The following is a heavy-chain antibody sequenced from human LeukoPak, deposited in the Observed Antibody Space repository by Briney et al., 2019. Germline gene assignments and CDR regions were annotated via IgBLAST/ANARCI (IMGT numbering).Heavy chain of an antibody. D-gene: IGHD3/OR15-3a*01. CDR2: NNHRGSS. Sequence: NPSETLSLTCAVYGGSFSGYYWSWIRQPPEKGLELIGENNHRGSSNYNPSLRSRVAISVDTSKNQVSLKLSSVTAADTAVYYCARGPSAWTETPQYGTDVWGQGTTVTVSS. CDR1: GGSFSGYY. CDR3: ARGPSAWTETPQYGTDV. V-gene: IGHV4-34*01. J-gene: IGHJ6*02.